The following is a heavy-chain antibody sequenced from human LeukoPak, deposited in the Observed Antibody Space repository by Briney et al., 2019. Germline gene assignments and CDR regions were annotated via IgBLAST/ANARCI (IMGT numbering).Heavy chain of an antibody. J-gene: IGHJ3*01. V-gene: IGHV4-30-2*01. Sequence: PSETLSLTCTVSGGSISSGGYYWSWIRQPPGKGLEWIGYIYHSGSTYYNPSLKSRVTISVDRSKNQFSLKLNSVTAADTAVYYCASSYSGTYYDAFDVWGQGTMVTVSS. CDR1: GGSISSGGYY. CDR3: ASSYSGTYYDAFDV. D-gene: IGHD1-26*01. CDR2: IYHSGST.